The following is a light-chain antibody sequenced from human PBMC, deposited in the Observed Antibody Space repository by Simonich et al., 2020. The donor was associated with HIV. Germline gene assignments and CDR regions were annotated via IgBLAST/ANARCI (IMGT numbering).Light chain of an antibody. J-gene: IGKJ2*01. CDR1: QDSSNF. CDR2: DAS. CDR3: QQNGNLPYT. Sequence: DIQMTQSPSSLSASVGDRVTITCQASQDSSNFLNWYQQKPGEAPKVLIYDASYLETGVPSRFRGSGSGTDFTFTISSLQPEDIATYYCQQNGNLPYTFGQGTKVEIK. V-gene: IGKV1-33*01.